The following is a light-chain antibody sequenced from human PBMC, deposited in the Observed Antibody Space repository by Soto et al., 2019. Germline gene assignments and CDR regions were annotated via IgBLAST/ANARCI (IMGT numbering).Light chain of an antibody. J-gene: IGLJ1*01. CDR2: DVS. CDR1: SSDVGGYNY. Sequence: QSALTQPASVSGSPGQSITISFTGTSSDVGGYNYVSWYQQHPGKAPKLMICDVSNRPSGVSNRFSGSKSGNTASLTISGLQAEDEADYYCSSLTGGSTLVVFGTGTKLTVL. CDR3: SSLTGGSTLVV. V-gene: IGLV2-14*03.